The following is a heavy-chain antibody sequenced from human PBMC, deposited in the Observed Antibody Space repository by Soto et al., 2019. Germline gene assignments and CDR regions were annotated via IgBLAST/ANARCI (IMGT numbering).Heavy chain of an antibody. D-gene: IGHD5-12*01. Sequence: GGSLRLSCAASGFTFSSYAMSWVRQAPGKGLEWVSGISISGGRKYYADSAKGRFIITRLNPKNTPYQQMNSLITEDTAAYYCAKVSGSSSGYDYGWFDPWGQGTLVTVSS. J-gene: IGHJ5*02. CDR1: GFTFSSYA. V-gene: IGHV3-23*01. CDR2: ISISGGRK. CDR3: AKVSGSSSGYDYGWFDP.